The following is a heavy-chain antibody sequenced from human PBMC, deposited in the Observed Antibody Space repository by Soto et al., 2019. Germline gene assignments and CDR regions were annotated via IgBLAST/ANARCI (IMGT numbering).Heavy chain of an antibody. CDR2: IKSIREAGTT. D-gene: IGHD3-9*01. CDR3: TTGIRYFDF. Sequence: EVQLVESGRGLVKPGGSLRLSCAASGFTFSNVWMNWVRQAPGKGLEWVGRIKSIREAGTTDYAAPVKGRFTISRDDSKYTLYLQMNSLRTEDSAVYYCTTGIRYFDFWGQGTLVTVSS. V-gene: IGHV3-15*07. J-gene: IGHJ4*02. CDR1: GFTFSNVW.